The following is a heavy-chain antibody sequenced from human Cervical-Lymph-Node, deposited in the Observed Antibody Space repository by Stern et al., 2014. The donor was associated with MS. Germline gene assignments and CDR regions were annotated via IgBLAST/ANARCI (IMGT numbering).Heavy chain of an antibody. V-gene: IGHV3-33*01. D-gene: IGHD6-19*01. CDR3: ARGRVSSGWHRGHFDS. CDR1: GFRLSGYV. CDR2: IWYDGSNI. Sequence: VQLVESGGGVVQPGKSLRLSCAASGFRLSGYVMHWVRQPPGKGLEWLAVIWYDGSNIFYADSVKGRFTISRDNSKNTLYLQMSSLRVEDTASYSCARGRVSSGWHRGHFDSWGQETLVTVSS. J-gene: IGHJ4*02.